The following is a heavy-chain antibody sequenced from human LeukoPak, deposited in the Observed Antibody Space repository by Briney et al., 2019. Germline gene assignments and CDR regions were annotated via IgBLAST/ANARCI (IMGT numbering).Heavy chain of an antibody. CDR1: GDTVSTYA. Sequence: GASVKVSCKASGDTVSTYAINWVRQAPGQGLEWMGGSMPLLGTSNYAQKFQGRVTITTDESTGTAYMELRSLRSEDTALYYCARDRGETAGSDAFDIWGQGTMVTVSS. CDR3: ARDRGETAGSDAFDI. J-gene: IGHJ3*02. CDR2: SMPLLGTS. D-gene: IGHD6-13*01. V-gene: IGHV1-69*05.